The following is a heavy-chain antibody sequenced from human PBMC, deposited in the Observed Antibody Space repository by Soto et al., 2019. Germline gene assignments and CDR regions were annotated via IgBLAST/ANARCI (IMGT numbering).Heavy chain of an antibody. D-gene: IGHD3-22*01. CDR2: IKEDGNEE. J-gene: IGHJ3*02. V-gene: IGHV3-7*01. CDR3: ARDLTPEILPYYYDANDI. CDR1: GFSISNYW. Sequence: EVQLVESGGGLVQPGGSLRLSCAASGFSISNYWMTWVRQAPGKGLEWVANIKEDGNEEYYVDSVKGRFTISRDNAKNPLYLQMNSLRAEDTAVYYCARDLTPEILPYYYDANDIWGQGTLVTVSS.